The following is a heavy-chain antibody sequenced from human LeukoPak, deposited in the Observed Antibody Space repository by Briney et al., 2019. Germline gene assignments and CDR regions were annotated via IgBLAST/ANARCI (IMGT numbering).Heavy chain of an antibody. Sequence: ASVKVSCKASGYTFTGYYMHWVRQAPGQGLEWRGWINPNSGGTNYAQKFQGRVTMTRDTSISTAYMELSRLRSDDTAVYYCAREDCSGGSCYGRANWFDPWGQGTLVTVSS. V-gene: IGHV1-2*02. CDR2: INPNSGGT. CDR1: GYTFTGYY. D-gene: IGHD2-15*01. J-gene: IGHJ5*02. CDR3: AREDCSGGSCYGRANWFDP.